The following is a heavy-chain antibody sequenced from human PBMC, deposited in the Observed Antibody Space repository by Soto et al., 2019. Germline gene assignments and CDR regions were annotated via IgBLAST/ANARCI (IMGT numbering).Heavy chain of an antibody. J-gene: IGHJ4*02. CDR3: AREIRGAIGPLDY. V-gene: IGHV3-30*09. CDR2: VSYDGSLK. D-gene: IGHD2-21*01. Sequence: LRLSCAASGFTFSAYSINWVRQSPGKGLEWVAVVSYDGSLKFYADSVKGRFAISRDNSMNTVYLQMNSLSPDDTAVYYCAREIRGAIGPLDYWGQGTLVTVSS. CDR1: GFTFSAYS.